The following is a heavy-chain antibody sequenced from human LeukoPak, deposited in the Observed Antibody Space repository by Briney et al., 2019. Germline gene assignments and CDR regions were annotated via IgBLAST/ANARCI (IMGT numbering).Heavy chain of an antibody. D-gene: IGHD2-2*01. V-gene: IGHV3-30*02. CDR2: IQTDGSDK. J-gene: IGHJ4*02. Sequence: PGGSLRLSCAASGIDFRASGMHWVRQAPGMGLEWVTFIQTDGSDKYYAASVAGRFTISRDNSKNTVYLHMNSLRPDDTALYYCAREGGTVVVGRFAYWGQGTLVTASS. CDR1: GIDFRASG. CDR3: AREGGTVVVGRFAY.